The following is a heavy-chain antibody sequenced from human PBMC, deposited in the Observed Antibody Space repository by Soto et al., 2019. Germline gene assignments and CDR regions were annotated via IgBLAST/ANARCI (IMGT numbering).Heavy chain of an antibody. CDR3: GKASSHYGSGSYYTNDY. CDR2: ISSDGQNK. J-gene: IGHJ4*02. V-gene: IGHV3-30*18. CDR1: GFSFRSYG. D-gene: IGHD3-10*01. Sequence: QVRLVESGGGVVQPGRSLRLSCAASGFSFRSYGLHWVRQAPGKGLEWVAVISSDGQNKFYADSVKGRFTISRDNSKNTMYLQMNSLRVEDSAVYYCGKASSHYGSGSYYTNDYWGQGTLVTVSS.